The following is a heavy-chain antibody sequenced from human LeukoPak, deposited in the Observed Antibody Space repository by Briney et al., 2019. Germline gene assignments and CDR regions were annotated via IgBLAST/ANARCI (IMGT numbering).Heavy chain of an antibody. V-gene: IGHV3-33*08. J-gene: IGHJ6*02. D-gene: IGHD3-3*01. CDR3: ARDRGLLRFLEWLSPYGMDV. CDR2: IWYDGSNK. Sequence: GGSLRLSCAASGFTFSSYWMSWVRQAPGKGLEWVAVIWYDGSNKYYADSVKGRFTISRDNSKNTLYLQMNSLRAEDTAVYYCARDRGLLRFLEWLSPYGMDVWGQGTTVTVSS. CDR1: GFTFSSYW.